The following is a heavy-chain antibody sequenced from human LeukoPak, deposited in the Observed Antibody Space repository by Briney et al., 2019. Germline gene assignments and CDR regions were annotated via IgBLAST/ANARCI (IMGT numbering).Heavy chain of an antibody. J-gene: IGHJ5*02. CDR3: ARRADWVMRGNRPWFDP. CDR2: INLNTGGI. D-gene: IGHD3/OR15-3a*01. V-gene: IGHV1-2*02. Sequence: ASVKVSCKTSGFRFTDYFLHWLRQAPGPGLEWIGWINLNTGGIRYAQKFQGRVTLTRDTSISTAYMDLSGLTSDDTAVYFCARRADWVMRGNRPWFDPWGQGTLVTVSS. CDR1: GFRFTDYF.